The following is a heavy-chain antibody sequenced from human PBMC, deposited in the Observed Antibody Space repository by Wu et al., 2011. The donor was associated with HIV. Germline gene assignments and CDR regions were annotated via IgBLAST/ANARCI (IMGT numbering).Heavy chain of an antibody. Sequence: QVQLVQSGAEVKKPGASVKVSCKAFGYTFTGNYMHWVRQAPGQGLEWMGWINANSGGTKYAQKFQGRVTMTRDTSISTAYMELSRLRSDDTAVYYCARRGRGRNDYRGGGSGRRGGQGTTVTVSS. CDR3: ARRGRGRNDYRGGGSGRR. J-gene: IGHJ6*02. D-gene: IGHD1-1*01. CDR2: INANSGGT. CDR1: GYTFTGNY. V-gene: IGHV1-2*02.